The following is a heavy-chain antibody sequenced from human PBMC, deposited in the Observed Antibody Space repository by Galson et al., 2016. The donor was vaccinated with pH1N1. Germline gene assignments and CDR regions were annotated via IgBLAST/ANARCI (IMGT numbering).Heavy chain of an antibody. J-gene: IGHJ4*02. CDR3: ARHSPGRAVGVFDC. CDR1: GDSVSSNSAA. Sequence: CAISGDSVSSNSAAWNWIRQSPSRGLEWLGRTYYRSKWFYNYAVSVQGRITINPDTSKNQFSLQLNSVTPEDTAAYYCARHSPGRAVGVFDCWGQGTLVTVSS. D-gene: IGHD6-19*01. CDR2: TYYRSKWFY. V-gene: IGHV6-1*01.